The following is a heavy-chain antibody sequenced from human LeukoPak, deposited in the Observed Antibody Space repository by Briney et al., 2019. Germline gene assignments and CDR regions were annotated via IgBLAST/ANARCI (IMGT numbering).Heavy chain of an antibody. CDR2: INPNSGGT. V-gene: IGHV1-2*04. CDR1: GYTFTSYD. Sequence: ASVKVSCKASGYTFTSYDINWVRQATGQGLEWMGWINPNSGGTNYAQKFQGWVTMTRDTSISTAYMELSRLRSDDTAVYYCARGVTMVRGVPLGDWFDPWGQGTLVTVSS. CDR3: ARGVTMVRGVPLGDWFDP. J-gene: IGHJ5*02. D-gene: IGHD3-10*01.